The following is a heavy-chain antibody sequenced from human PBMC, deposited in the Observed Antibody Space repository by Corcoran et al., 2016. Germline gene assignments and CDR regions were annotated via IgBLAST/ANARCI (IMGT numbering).Heavy chain of an antibody. CDR1: GGSISSYY. V-gene: IGHV4-59*01. D-gene: IGHD3-22*01. CDR2: IYYSGST. Sequence: QVQLQESGPGLVKPSETLSLTCTVSGGSISSYYWSWIRQPPGKGLEWMGYIYYSGSTNYNPSLKNRGTISVDTSKTQFSRKLGSVTAADTAVYYCARARWGYYDSSGAKNSDWYFDLWGRGTLVTVSS. J-gene: IGHJ2*01. CDR3: ARARWGYYDSSGAKNSDWYFDL.